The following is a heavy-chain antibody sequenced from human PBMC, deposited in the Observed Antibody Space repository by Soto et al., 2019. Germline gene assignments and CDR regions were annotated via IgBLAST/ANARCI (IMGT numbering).Heavy chain of an antibody. CDR1: GGTFSSYA. D-gene: IGHD6-6*01. CDR2: IIPIFGTA. V-gene: IGHV1-69*13. CDR3: ARDQGAARQYYYYGMDV. Sequence: SVKVSCKASGGTFSSYAISWVRQAPGQGLEWMGGIIPIFGTANYAQKFQGRVTITADESTSTAYMELSSLRSEDTAVYYCARDQGAARQYYYYGMDVWGQGTTVTVSS. J-gene: IGHJ6*02.